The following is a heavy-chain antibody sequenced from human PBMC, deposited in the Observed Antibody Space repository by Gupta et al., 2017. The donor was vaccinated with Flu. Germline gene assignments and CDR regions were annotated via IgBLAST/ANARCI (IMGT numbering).Heavy chain of an antibody. J-gene: IGHJ6*02. Sequence: QVQLVESGGGVVQPGRSLRLSCAASVFTFSSYGMHWVRPAPGKGLEWVAVISYDGSNKYYADSVKGRFTISRDNSKNTLYLQMNSLRAEDTAVYYCAKDGGIAARKGYGMDVWGQGTTVTVSS. CDR1: VFTFSSYG. CDR3: AKDGGIAARKGYGMDV. D-gene: IGHD6-6*01. V-gene: IGHV3-30*18. CDR2: ISYDGSNK.